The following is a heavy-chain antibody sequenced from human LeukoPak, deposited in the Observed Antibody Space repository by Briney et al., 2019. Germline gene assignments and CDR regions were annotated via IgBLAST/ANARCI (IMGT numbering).Heavy chain of an antibody. CDR2: ISSDGSDI. V-gene: IGHV3-74*01. CDR1: GFTFSSSW. J-gene: IGHJ4*02. CDR3: ARDKGAATEERSDY. Sequence: GGSLRLSCAVSGFTFSSSWMHWVRQAPGRGLVWVSRISSDGSDIFYADSVKGRFTISRDNSKNMLYLQMNSLRAEDTAVYYRARDKGAATEERSDYWGQGTLVTVSS. D-gene: IGHD1-26*01.